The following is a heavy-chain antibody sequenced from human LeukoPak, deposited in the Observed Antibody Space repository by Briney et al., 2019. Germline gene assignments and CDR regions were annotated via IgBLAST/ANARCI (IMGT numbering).Heavy chain of an antibody. D-gene: IGHD3-22*01. Sequence: GGSLRLSCAASGFTFSRYSMNWVRQAPGKGVEWGSYISSSRREIYYADSVKGGFTISRDNAKNSLYLQINSLRAEDTAVYYCSRDRARITMIVVPRGYYFDYWGQGTLVTVSS. CDR3: SRDRARITMIVVPRGYYFDY. J-gene: IGHJ4*02. CDR1: GFTFSRYS. CDR2: ISSSRREI. V-gene: IGHV3-21*05.